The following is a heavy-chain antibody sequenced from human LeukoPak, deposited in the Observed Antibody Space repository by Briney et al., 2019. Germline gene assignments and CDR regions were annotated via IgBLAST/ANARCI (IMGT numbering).Heavy chain of an antibody. J-gene: IGHJ4*02. Sequence: PSETLSLTCTVSGGSISSGGYYWSWIRQHPGKGLEWIGYIYYSGSTYYNPSLKSRVTISVDTSKNQFSLKLSSVTAADTAAYYCAMPAGDMVIGYFDYWGQGTLVTVSS. CDR2: IYYSGST. CDR1: GGSISSGGYY. D-gene: IGHD5-18*01. V-gene: IGHV4-31*03. CDR3: AMPAGDMVIGYFDY.